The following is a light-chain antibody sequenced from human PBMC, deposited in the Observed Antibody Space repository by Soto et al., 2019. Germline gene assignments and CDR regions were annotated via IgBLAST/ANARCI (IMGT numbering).Light chain of an antibody. V-gene: IGKV3-11*01. Sequence: IGLTQSPATLSLSPRVRPTLSCWASQSVSSYLAWYQQKPGQAHRLLIYDASNRATGIPARFSGSGSGTDFTLTISSLEPEDFAVYSCQQLSNSPGTFGHGTKV. J-gene: IGKJ1*01. CDR1: QSVSSY. CDR3: QQLSNSPGT. CDR2: DAS.